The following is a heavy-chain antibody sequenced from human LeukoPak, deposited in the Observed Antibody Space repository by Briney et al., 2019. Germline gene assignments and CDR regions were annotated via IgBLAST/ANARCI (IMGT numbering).Heavy chain of an antibody. Sequence: GGSLRLSCAASGFTFSSFAVSWVRQAPGKGLEWVSSISGSGDAAYYADSVKGRFTISRDNSKNILYLQMNSQGAEDSAVYYCAAAPRPRTPLLPVDYWGQGTLVTVSS. CDR1: GFTFSSFA. CDR3: AAAPRPRTPLLPVDY. CDR2: ISGSGDAA. D-gene: IGHD1-1*01. V-gene: IGHV3-23*01. J-gene: IGHJ4*02.